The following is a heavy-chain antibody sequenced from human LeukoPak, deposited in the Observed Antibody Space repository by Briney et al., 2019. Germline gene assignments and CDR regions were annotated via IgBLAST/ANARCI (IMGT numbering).Heavy chain of an antibody. CDR1: GYTFTSYG. D-gene: IGHD5-12*01. J-gene: IGHJ5*02. Sequence: GASVKVSCKASGYTFTSYGISWVRQAPGQGLEWMGWISAYNGNTNYAQKLQGRVTMTTDTSTSTAYMELRSLRSDDTAVYYCARVVWIVATSDNWFDPWGQGTLVTVSS. CDR3: ARVVWIVATSDNWFDP. CDR2: ISAYNGNT. V-gene: IGHV1-18*01.